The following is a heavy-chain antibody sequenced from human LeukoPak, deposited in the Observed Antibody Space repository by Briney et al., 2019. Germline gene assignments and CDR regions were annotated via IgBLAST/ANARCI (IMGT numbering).Heavy chain of an antibody. J-gene: IGHJ4*02. CDR2: IYHSGST. CDR1: GSPITSGYY. Sequence: PSETLSLTCSVSGSPITSGYYWGWIWQPPGKGLEWIGTIYHSGSTYYNPSLKSRVTISVDMSKNQLSLKMSSVTAADTAVYYCARGAIAPRLLSYWGQGTLVTVSS. D-gene: IGHD6-6*01. V-gene: IGHV4-38-2*02. CDR3: ARGAIAPRLLSY.